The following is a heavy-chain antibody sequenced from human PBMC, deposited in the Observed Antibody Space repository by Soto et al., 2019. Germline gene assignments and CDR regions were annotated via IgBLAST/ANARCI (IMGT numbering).Heavy chain of an antibody. CDR2: IYYSGST. Sequence: SETLSLTCTVSGGSISSYYWSWIRQPPGKGLEWIGYIYYSGSTNYNPSLKSRVTISVDTSKNQFSLKLSSVTAADTAVYYCARRYSSAFDIWGQGTMVS. V-gene: IGHV4-59*08. J-gene: IGHJ3*02. CDR1: GGSISSYY. D-gene: IGHD6-13*01. CDR3: ARRYSSAFDI.